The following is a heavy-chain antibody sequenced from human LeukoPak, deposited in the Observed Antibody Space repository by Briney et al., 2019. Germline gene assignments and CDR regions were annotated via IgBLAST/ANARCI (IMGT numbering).Heavy chain of an antibody. CDR1: GFTFSSYG. Sequence: GGSLRLSCAASGFTFSSYGMSWVRQAPGKGLEWVSAISGSGGSTYYADSVKGRFTISRDNSKNTLYLQMNSLRAEDTAVYYCARGSYFDFWSGYSTYYYYMDVWGKGTTVTVSS. J-gene: IGHJ6*03. D-gene: IGHD3-3*01. CDR2: ISGSGGST. CDR3: ARGSYFDFWSGYSTYYYYMDV. V-gene: IGHV3-23*01.